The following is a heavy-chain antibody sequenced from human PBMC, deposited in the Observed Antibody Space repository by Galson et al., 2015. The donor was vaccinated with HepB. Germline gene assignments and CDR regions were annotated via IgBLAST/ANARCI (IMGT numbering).Heavy chain of an antibody. V-gene: IGHV1-69*01. CDR2: IIPIFGTA. D-gene: IGHD3-22*01. Sequence: VKVSCKASGGTFSSYAISWVRQAPGQGLEWMGGIIPIFGTANYAQKFQGRVTITADESTSTAYMELSSLRSEDTAVYYCATREEYYDSSGYSHYYYYYGMDVWGQGTTVTVSS. CDR3: ATREEYYDSSGYSHYYYYYGMDV. CDR1: GGTFSSYA. J-gene: IGHJ6*02.